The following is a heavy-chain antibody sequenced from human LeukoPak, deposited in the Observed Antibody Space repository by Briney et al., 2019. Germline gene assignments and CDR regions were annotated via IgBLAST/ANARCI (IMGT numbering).Heavy chain of an antibody. V-gene: IGHV4-39*02. Sequence: SQTLSLTCTVSGGSISSGGYYWGWLRQSPGKGLEWIGSIYYNGNTYYNPSLKSRVTVSADKSKKLFSLKLDSVTAADTAVYFCARVHYSGMDVWGQGTTVTVSS. CDR1: GGSISSGGYY. J-gene: IGHJ6*02. CDR2: IYYNGNT. CDR3: ARVHYSGMDV.